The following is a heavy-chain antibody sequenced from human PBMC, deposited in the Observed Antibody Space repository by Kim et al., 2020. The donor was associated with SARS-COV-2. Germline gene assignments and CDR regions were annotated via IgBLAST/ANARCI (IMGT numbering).Heavy chain of an antibody. Sequence: GGSLRLSCAASGFIFSSYAMSWVRQAPGKGLEWVSTISGSGGSTYYADSVKGRFTISRDNSKTTLHLQMSSLRAEDTAVYYCARLIIVVYAYGMDVWGQG. D-gene: IGHD2-15*01. CDR1: GFIFSSYA. CDR2: ISGSGGST. V-gene: IGHV3-23*01. CDR3: ARLIIVVYAYGMDV. J-gene: IGHJ6*02.